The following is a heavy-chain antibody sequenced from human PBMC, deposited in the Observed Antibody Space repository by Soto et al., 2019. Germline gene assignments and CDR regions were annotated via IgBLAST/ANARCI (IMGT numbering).Heavy chain of an antibody. J-gene: IGHJ4*02. CDR2: ISYDGSNE. CDR3: ATAQSSAWYYFDS. CDR1: GFTLNTYG. Sequence: QVQLVESGGGVVQPGRSLRLSCAASGFTLNTYGMHWVRQAPGKGLGWVAVISYDGSNEYYGDSLKGRFTIYRDNSKNTLYLQMNSLRGEDTAVYYCATAQSSAWYYFDSWGQGTLVTVSS. V-gene: IGHV3-30*03. D-gene: IGHD6-19*01.